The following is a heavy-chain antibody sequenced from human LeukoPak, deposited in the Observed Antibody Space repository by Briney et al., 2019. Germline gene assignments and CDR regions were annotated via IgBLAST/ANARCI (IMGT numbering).Heavy chain of an antibody. D-gene: IGHD5-18*01. Sequence: SETLSLTCTVSGDSISSHYWGWLRQPPGKGLEWIAYLYGNMRTKDNPSLKGRVTLSADTSKNQHSLRLSSVTAADTAVYYCATIKRGDVYGYFDFWGQGILVTVYS. CDR3: ATIKRGDVYGYFDF. J-gene: IGHJ4*02. V-gene: IGHV4-59*11. CDR1: GDSISSHY. CDR2: LYGNMRT.